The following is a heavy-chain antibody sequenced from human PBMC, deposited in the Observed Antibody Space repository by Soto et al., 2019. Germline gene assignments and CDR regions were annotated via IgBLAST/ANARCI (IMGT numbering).Heavy chain of an antibody. CDR3: ARSENDYGEYYGMDV. Sequence: SETLSLTCTVSGGSISSGDYYWSWIRQPPGKGLEWIGYIYYSGSTYYNPSLKSRVTISVDTSKNQFSLKLSSVTAADTAVYYCARSENDYGEYYGMDVWGQGNTVTVSS. V-gene: IGHV4-30-4*01. D-gene: IGHD4-17*01. CDR2: IYYSGST. CDR1: GGSISSGDYY. J-gene: IGHJ6*02.